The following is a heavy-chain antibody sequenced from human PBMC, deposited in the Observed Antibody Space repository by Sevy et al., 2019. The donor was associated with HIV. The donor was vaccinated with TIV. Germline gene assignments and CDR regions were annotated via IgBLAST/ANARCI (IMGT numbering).Heavy chain of an antibody. CDR2: IYYSGST. D-gene: IGHD3-22*01. V-gene: IGHV4-59*01. J-gene: IGHJ3*02. Sequence: SETLSLTCTVSGGSISSYYWSWIRQPPGKGLEWIGYIYYSGSTNYNPSLKGRVTISVDTSKNQFSLKLSSVTAADTAVYYCARARRYDSSGYYQDAFDIWGQGTMVTVSS. CDR1: GGSISSYY. CDR3: ARARRYDSSGYYQDAFDI.